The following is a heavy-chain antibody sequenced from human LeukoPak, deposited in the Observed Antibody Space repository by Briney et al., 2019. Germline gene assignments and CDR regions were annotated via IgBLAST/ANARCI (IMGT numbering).Heavy chain of an antibody. CDR2: IYPGDSDT. V-gene: IGHV5-51*01. J-gene: IGHJ4*02. Sequence: GESLKISCKGSGYTFTSYWIGWVRQMPGKGLEWMGIIYPGDSDTKYSPSFQGQVTISVDKFISTAYLQWSSLKASDTAMYYCVRLDFLYGASPNYFDYWAQGTLVTVSS. CDR3: VRLDFLYGASPNYFDY. D-gene: IGHD2-8*01. CDR1: GYTFTSYW.